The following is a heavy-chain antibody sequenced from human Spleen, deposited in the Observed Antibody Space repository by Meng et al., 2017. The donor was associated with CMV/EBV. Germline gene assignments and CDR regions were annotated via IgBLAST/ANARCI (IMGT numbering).Heavy chain of an antibody. CDR2: ISGSGGST. CDR3: AKRYSYDSSGHLDY. D-gene: IGHD3-22*01. CDR1: AFNFSCSA. V-gene: IGHV3-23*01. J-gene: IGHJ4*02. Sequence: YAFNFSCSALSWVRRASGKELVWLSAISGSGGSTCYTGSVTGRFTISRDNSKNTLYLQKNSLRAEDTAVYYCAKRYSYDSSGHLDYWGQGTLVTVSS.